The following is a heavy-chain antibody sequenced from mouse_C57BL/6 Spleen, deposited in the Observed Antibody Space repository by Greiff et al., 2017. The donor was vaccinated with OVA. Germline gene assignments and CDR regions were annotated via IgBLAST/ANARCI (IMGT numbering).Heavy chain of an antibody. J-gene: IGHJ1*03. D-gene: IGHD1-1*01. V-gene: IGHV5-16*01. CDR3: ARGYYYGSEGYFDV. CDR2: INYDGSST. Sequence: EVMLVESEGGLVQPGSSMKLSCTASGFTFSDYYMAWVRQVPEKGLEWVANINYDGSSTYYLDSLKSRFIISRDNAKNILYLQMSSLKSEDTATYYCARGYYYGSEGYFDVWGTGTTVTVSS. CDR1: GFTFSDYY.